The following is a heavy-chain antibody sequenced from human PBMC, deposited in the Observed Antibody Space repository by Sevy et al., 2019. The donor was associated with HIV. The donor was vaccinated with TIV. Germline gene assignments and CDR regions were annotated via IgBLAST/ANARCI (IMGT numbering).Heavy chain of an antibody. J-gene: IGHJ4*02. V-gene: IGHV3-15*01. Sequence: GGSLRLSCAASGFTFSIAWMSWVRQAPGKGLEWVGRIKSKADGGTTDYTAPVKGRFTISRDDSKNTLYLHINTLKTEDTAVYYCTTLAAADLGVLSLLWGQRTLVTVSS. D-gene: IGHD6-13*01. CDR2: IKSKADGGTT. CDR3: TTLAAADLGVLSLL. CDR1: GFTFSIAW.